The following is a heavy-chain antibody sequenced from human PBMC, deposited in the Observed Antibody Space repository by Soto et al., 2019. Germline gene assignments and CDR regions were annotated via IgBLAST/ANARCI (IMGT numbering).Heavy chain of an antibody. J-gene: IGHJ4*02. CDR3: GRGSPSADYFDY. CDR2: IYYSGST. CDR1: GGSISSGGYY. Sequence: QVQLQESGPGLVKPSQTLSLTCTVSGGSISSGGYYWSWIRQHPGKGLEWIGYIYYSGSTYYNPYLKSRVTISVDTSTNQFSLKLSSVTAADTAVYYCGRGSPSADYFDYWGQGALVAVSS. D-gene: IGHD2-2*01. V-gene: IGHV4-31*03.